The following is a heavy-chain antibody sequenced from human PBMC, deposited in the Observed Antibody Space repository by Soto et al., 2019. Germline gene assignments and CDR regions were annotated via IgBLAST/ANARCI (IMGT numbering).Heavy chain of an antibody. Sequence: WASVKVSCKASGYTFTSYGISWVRQAPGQGLEWMGWISAYNGNTNYAQKLQGRVTMTTDTSTSTAYMELRSLRSDDTAVYYCARDTRFLEWLLYLHYYGMDVWGQGTTVTVSS. D-gene: IGHD3-3*01. CDR1: GYTFTSYG. V-gene: IGHV1-18*04. J-gene: IGHJ6*02. CDR3: ARDTRFLEWLLYLHYYGMDV. CDR2: ISAYNGNT.